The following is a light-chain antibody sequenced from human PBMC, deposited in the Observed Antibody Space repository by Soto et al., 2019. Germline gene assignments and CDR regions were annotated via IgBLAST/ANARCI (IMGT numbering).Light chain of an antibody. Sequence: EIVLTQSPATLSLSPGERATLSCRASQSVSSYLAWYQQKPGQAPRLLIYDASNRATGIPARFSGSGSGIDFTLTISSLEPEDFAVYYCQQRRTFGQGTKLEIK. CDR2: DAS. CDR1: QSVSSY. CDR3: QQRRT. J-gene: IGKJ2*01. V-gene: IGKV3-11*01.